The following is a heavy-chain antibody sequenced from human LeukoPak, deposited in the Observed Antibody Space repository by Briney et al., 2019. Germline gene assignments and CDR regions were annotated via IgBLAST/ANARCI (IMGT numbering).Heavy chain of an antibody. D-gene: IGHD6-6*01. Sequence: SETLSLTCTVSGGSISSYYWSWIRQPPGKGLEWIGYVYYSGSTNYNPSLKSRVTMSVDTSKNQFSLKLSSVTAADTAVYYCAGNSPEYSSSRDDAFDIWGQGTMVTVSS. CDR1: GGSISSYY. V-gene: IGHV4-59*08. J-gene: IGHJ3*02. CDR3: AGNSPEYSSSRDDAFDI. CDR2: VYYSGST.